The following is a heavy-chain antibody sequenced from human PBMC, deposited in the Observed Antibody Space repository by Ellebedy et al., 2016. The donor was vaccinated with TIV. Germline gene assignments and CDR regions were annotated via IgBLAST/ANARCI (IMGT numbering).Heavy chain of an antibody. CDR3: ASLRGYNYGVNPSADLDI. Sequence: GESLKISCEASGFTPSNYGIHWVRQAPGKGLEWVAVIGSDATSKYYAASVKGRFTISRDSSKNTLYLQMNSLRAEDTAVYYCASLRGYNYGVNPSADLDIWGQGTMVTFSS. J-gene: IGHJ3*02. CDR2: IGSDATSK. CDR1: GFTPSNYG. V-gene: IGHV3-33*01. D-gene: IGHD5-18*01.